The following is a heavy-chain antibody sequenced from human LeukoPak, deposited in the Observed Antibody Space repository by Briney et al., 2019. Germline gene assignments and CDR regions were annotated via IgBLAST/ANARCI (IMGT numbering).Heavy chain of an antibody. CDR1: GFTFSSYA. J-gene: IGHJ4*02. Sequence: GGSLRLSCVASGFTFSSYAVSWFRQAPGKGLEWVSTVGRSGADTYYADSVRGRFTISKDSSKNTLQMNSLSAEDTAIYYCVKHSGGVYGNSDYWGQGILVTVSS. CDR2: VGRSGADT. D-gene: IGHD1-1*01. V-gene: IGHV3-23*01. CDR3: VKHSGGVYGNSDY.